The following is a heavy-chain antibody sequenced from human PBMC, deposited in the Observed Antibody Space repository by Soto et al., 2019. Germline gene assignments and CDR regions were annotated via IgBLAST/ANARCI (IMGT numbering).Heavy chain of an antibody. CDR1: GGSISSYY. Sequence: QVQLQESGPGLVKPSETLSLTCTVSGGSISSYYWSWIRQPPGKGLEWIGYIYYSGSTNYNPSLKSRVTISVDTSKNQFSLKLSSVTAADTAVYYCARHATGSSVMTTVTPFDYWGQGTLVTVSS. CDR2: IYYSGST. D-gene: IGHD4-17*01. J-gene: IGHJ4*02. CDR3: ARHATGSSVMTTVTPFDY. V-gene: IGHV4-59*08.